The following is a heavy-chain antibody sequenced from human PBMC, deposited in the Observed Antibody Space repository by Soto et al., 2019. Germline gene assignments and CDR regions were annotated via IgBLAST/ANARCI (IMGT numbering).Heavy chain of an antibody. Sequence: QVQLVQSGVEVKKPGASVKVSCKASGYTFTSYYMHWVRQAPGQGLEWMGIINPSGGSTSYAQKFQGRVTMTRDTSTSTVYMELSSLRSEDTAVYYCARDTYANIWSGYSTDYWGQGTLVTVSS. V-gene: IGHV1-46*01. J-gene: IGHJ4*02. CDR1: GYTFTSYY. D-gene: IGHD3-3*01. CDR3: ARDTYANIWSGYSTDY. CDR2: INPSGGST.